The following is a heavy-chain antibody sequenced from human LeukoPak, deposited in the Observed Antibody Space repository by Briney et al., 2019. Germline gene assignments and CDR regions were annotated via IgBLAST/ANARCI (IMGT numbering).Heavy chain of an antibody. CDR3: ARGYYGSGSFFDY. D-gene: IGHD3-10*01. V-gene: IGHV4-61*01. CDR2: TYYSGST. Sequence: PSETLSLTCTVSGGSVRSGSYYWSWIRQPPGKGLEWIGYTYYSGSTNYNPSLRSRVTISVDTSKNQFSLKLSSVTAADTAVYYCARGYYGSGSFFDYWGQGTLVTASS. CDR1: GGSVRSGSYY. J-gene: IGHJ4*02.